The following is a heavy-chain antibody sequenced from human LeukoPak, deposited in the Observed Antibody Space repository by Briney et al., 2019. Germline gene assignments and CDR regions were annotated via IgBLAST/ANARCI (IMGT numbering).Heavy chain of an antibody. CDR3: ARDPLTTYYFDY. D-gene: IGHD4/OR15-4a*01. CDR2: INPNSGGT. Sequence: ASVKVSCKASGYTFTSYYIHWVRQAPGQGLEWMGWINPNSGGTNYAQKFQGRVTMTRDTSISTAYMELSRLRSDDTAVYYCARDPLTTYYFDYWGQGTLVTVSS. J-gene: IGHJ4*02. CDR1: GYTFTSYY. V-gene: IGHV1-2*02.